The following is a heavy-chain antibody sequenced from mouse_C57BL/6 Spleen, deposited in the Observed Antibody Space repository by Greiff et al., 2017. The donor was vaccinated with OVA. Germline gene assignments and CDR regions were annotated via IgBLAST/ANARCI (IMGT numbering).Heavy chain of an antibody. J-gene: IGHJ4*01. V-gene: IGHV1-50*01. CDR3: ARSVDYEGYYAMDY. D-gene: IGHD2-4*01. Sequence: VQLQQPGAELVKPGASVKLSCKASGYTFTSYWMQWVKQRPGQGLEWIGEIDPSDSYTNYNQKFKGKATLTVDTSSSTAYMQLSSLTSEDSAVYYCARSVDYEGYYAMDYWGQGTSVTVSS. CDR1: GYTFTSYW. CDR2: IDPSDSYT.